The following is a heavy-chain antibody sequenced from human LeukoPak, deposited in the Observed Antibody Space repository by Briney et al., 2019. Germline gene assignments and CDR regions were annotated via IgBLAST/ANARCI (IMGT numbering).Heavy chain of an antibody. CDR2: ISAQHGQT. J-gene: IGHJ4*02. CDR3: AGSLGYCTSNVCYLKY. V-gene: IGHV1-18*01. Sequence: ASVKVSCKASGYTFTSYAIHWVRQAPGQRLEWMGWISAQHGQTEYAPNSQDRVTMTTDTYTNTAYMELRSLRSDDTAVYYCAGSLGYCTSNVCYLKYWGQGTLVTVSS. CDR1: GYTFTSYA. D-gene: IGHD2-8*01.